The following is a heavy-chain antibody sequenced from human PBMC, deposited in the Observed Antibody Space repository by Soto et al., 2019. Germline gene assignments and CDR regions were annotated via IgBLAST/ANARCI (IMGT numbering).Heavy chain of an antibody. Sequence: ASVKVSCKASGYTFTSYGISWVRQAPGQGLEWMGWISADNGNTNYAQKFQGRVTMTKDTSTDTAYMELSSLRSEDTAVYYCATDYRSYRNEYFQHWGQGTLVTVSS. J-gene: IGHJ1*01. D-gene: IGHD5-18*01. CDR3: ATDYRSYRNEYFQH. CDR1: GYTFTSYG. CDR2: ISADNGNT. V-gene: IGHV1-18*01.